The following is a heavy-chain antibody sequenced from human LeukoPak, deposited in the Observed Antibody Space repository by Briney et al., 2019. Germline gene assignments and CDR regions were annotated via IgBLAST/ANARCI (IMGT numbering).Heavy chain of an antibody. CDR1: GGSFSGCY. CDR2: INHSGST. Sequence: SETLSLTCAVYGGSFSGCYWSWIRQPPGKGLEWIGEINHSGSTNYNPSLKSRVTISVDTSKNQFSLKLSSVTAADTAVYYCARALDSSGYPFDYWGQGTLVTVSS. J-gene: IGHJ4*02. CDR3: ARALDSSGYPFDY. V-gene: IGHV4-34*01. D-gene: IGHD3-22*01.